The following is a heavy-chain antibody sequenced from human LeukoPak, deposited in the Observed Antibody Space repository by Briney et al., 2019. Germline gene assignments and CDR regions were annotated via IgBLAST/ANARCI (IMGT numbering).Heavy chain of an antibody. CDR2: IYTSGST. D-gene: IGHD3-3*01. J-gene: IGHJ5*02. V-gene: IGHV4-4*07. Sequence: SETLSLTCTVSGGSISSYYWSWIRQPAGKGLEWIGRIYTSGSTNYNPSLKSRVTMSVDTSKNQFSLKLSSVTAADTAVYYCARVGHYDFWGGYSNWFDPWGQGTLVTVSS. CDR1: GGSISSYY. CDR3: ARVGHYDFWGGYSNWFDP.